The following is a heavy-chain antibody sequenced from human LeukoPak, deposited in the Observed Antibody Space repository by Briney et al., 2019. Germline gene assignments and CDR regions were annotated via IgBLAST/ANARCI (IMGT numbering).Heavy chain of an antibody. V-gene: IGHV3-64D*09. Sequence: GGSLRLSCSASGFTFSSYAMHWVRQAPGKGLEYVSAINSNGGTTYYSDSVKGRFTISRDNSKNTLYLQMSSLRAEDTTVYYCVKMGTYYYDSSGSNYWGQGTLVTVSS. CDR2: INSNGGTT. CDR1: GFTFSSYA. CDR3: VKMGTYYYDSSGSNY. J-gene: IGHJ4*02. D-gene: IGHD3-22*01.